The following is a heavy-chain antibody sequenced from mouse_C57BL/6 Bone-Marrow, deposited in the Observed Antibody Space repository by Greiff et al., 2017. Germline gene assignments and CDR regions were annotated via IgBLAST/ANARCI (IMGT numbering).Heavy chain of an antibody. CDR2: IHPNSGST. D-gene: IGHD1-1*01. CDR1: GYTFTSYW. Sequence: QVQLQQPGAELVKPGASVKLSCKASGYTFTSYWMHWVKQRPGQGLEWIGMIHPNSGSTNYNEKFKSKATLTVDKSSSTAYMQLSSLPSEDSAVDDCASESYGYGSYYFDYWGQGTTLTVSS. J-gene: IGHJ2*01. CDR3: ASESYGYGSYYFDY. V-gene: IGHV1-64*01.